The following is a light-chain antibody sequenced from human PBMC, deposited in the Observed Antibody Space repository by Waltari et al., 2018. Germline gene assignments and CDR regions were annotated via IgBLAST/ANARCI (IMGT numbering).Light chain of an antibody. Sequence: EIVLTQSPATLSLSPGESATLSCRASQIVSTYVAWYQQKPGQAPRLLVYDASNRASGIPARFSGSGSGTDFTLTISSLEPEDFAVYYCQQRGSWPRTFGQGTKVEIK. CDR2: DAS. J-gene: IGKJ1*01. CDR1: QIVSTY. CDR3: QQRGSWPRT. V-gene: IGKV3-11*01.